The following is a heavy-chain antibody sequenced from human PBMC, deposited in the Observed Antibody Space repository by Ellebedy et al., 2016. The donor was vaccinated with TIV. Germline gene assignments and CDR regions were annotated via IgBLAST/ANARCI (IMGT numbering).Heavy chain of an antibody. V-gene: IGHV4-61*01. Sequence: MPSETLSLTCTVSGGSVRSGSYYWSWIRQPPGKELEWIGYIYDRESTNHNPSLKSRVTISVDTSKNQFSLKLSSVTAADTAVYYCARAAQPNCSGGSCYRIDYWGQGTLVTVSS. CDR2: IYDREST. CDR1: GGSVRSGSYY. CDR3: ARAAQPNCSGGSCYRIDY. D-gene: IGHD2-15*01. J-gene: IGHJ4*02.